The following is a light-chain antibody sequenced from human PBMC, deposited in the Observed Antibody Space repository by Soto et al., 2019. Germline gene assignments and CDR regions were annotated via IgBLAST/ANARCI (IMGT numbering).Light chain of an antibody. CDR1: ISDIGGYNF. CDR2: DVN. Sequence: QSVLTQPASVSGSPGQSITISCTGIISDIGGYNFISWYQHHPGKAPKLVIYDVNNRPSGISYRFSGSKSGNTASLTISGLQAEDEADYYCASYTRTTTLVFGGGTQLTVL. J-gene: IGLJ2*01. CDR3: ASYTRTTTLV. V-gene: IGLV2-14*01.